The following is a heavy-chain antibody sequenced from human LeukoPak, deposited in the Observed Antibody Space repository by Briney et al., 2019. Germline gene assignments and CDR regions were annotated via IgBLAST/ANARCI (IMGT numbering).Heavy chain of an antibody. Sequence: PGGSLRLSCAASGXTFSNYAMHWIRQAPGKGLEWVAVISYDGSIKYYADSLKGRFTISRDNSKNTLYLQMNSLRAEDTAVYYCARTLALYGSGSFFDFWGQGTLVTVSS. V-gene: IGHV3-30-3*01. D-gene: IGHD3-10*01. CDR2: ISYDGSIK. CDR3: ARTLALYGSGSFFDF. CDR1: GXTFSNYA. J-gene: IGHJ4*02.